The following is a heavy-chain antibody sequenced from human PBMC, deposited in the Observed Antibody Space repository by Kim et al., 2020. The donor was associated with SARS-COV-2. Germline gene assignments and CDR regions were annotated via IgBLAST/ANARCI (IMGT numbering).Heavy chain of an antibody. CDR1: GGSISSGGYY. J-gene: IGHJ4*02. CDR2: IYYSGST. CDR3: ASRRSGVVKAFDY. D-gene: IGHD3-22*01. Sequence: LRLSCTVSGGSISSGGYYWSWIRQHPGKGLEWIGYIYYSGSTYYNPSLKSRVTISVDTSKNQFSLKLSSVTAADTAVYYCASRRSGVVKAFDYWGQGTLVTVSS. V-gene: IGHV4-31*03.